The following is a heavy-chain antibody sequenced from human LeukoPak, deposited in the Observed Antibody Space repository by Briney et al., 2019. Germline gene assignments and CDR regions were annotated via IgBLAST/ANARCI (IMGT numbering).Heavy chain of an antibody. V-gene: IGHV4-59*12. Sequence: SETLSLTCSVSGASMIDYYWTWVRQPPGKGLDWIGYIHYTGTTDYNPSLRSRVTMSIDTSNSQFSLNLRSVTATDTAVYFCARPDRSASYGILGSDIWGQGTMVTVSS. J-gene: IGHJ3*02. CDR1: GASMIDYY. CDR2: IHYTGTT. CDR3: ARPDRSASYGILGSDI. D-gene: IGHD3-22*01.